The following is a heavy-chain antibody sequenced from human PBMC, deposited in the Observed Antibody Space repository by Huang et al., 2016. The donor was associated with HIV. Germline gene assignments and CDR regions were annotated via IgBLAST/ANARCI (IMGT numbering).Heavy chain of an antibody. Sequence: QVQLQESGPGLVKPSQTLSLTCTVSGASISSGRYYWTWIRQPAGKGLEWIGHIYTSGSTNHNSSLKSGVTISIDTSKNHFSLRLNSGTAADTAVYYCATWPPGSQMRAFDIWGPGTMITVSS. CDR2: IYTSGST. V-gene: IGHV4-61*09. J-gene: IGHJ3*02. D-gene: IGHD2-15*01. CDR1: GASISSGRYY. CDR3: ATWPPGSQMRAFDI.